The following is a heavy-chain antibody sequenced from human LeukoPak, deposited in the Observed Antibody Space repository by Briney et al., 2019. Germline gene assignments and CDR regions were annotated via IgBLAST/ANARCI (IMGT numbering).Heavy chain of an antibody. Sequence: PGTSLRLSCTASGFTFSSYGIHWVRQAPGKGLEWVAVITSDGSHKYYLDSVKGRLTISRDNSKNTLYLQMNNLRAEDTAVYYCARDNEGDDNGLDIWGQGTMVTVSS. CDR1: GFTFSSYG. CDR2: ITSDGSHK. V-gene: IGHV3-33*01. CDR3: ARDNEGDDNGLDI. J-gene: IGHJ3*02. D-gene: IGHD2-8*01.